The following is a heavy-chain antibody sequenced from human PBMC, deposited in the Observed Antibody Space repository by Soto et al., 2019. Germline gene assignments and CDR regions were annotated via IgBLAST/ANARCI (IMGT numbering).Heavy chain of an antibody. D-gene: IGHD1-7*01. V-gene: IGHV3-74*01. J-gene: IGHJ5*01. Sequence: GSTKLGSAACRDTLNIQLVDGVFQETGKGLVWVSRINGDGSSTSYADSVKGRFTISRDNAKNMLYLQVNSLRADDTAVYYCAGSPGLSRISGTTLGAWGQGTLVIVSP. CDR2: INGDGSST. CDR3: AGSPGLSRISGTTLGA. CDR1: RDTLNIQL.